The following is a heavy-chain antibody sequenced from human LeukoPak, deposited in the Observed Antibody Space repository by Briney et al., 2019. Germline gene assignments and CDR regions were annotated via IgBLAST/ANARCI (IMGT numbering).Heavy chain of an antibody. CDR3: AELGITMIGGV. CDR2: ISSSGSTI. J-gene: IGHJ6*04. CDR1: GFTFSTYS. D-gene: IGHD3-10*02. Sequence: GGSLRLSCAASGFTFSTYSMHWVRQAPGKGLEWVSYISSSGSTIYYADSVKGRFTISRDNAKNSLYLQMNSLRAEDTAVYYCAELGITMIGGVWGKGATVTISS. V-gene: IGHV3-48*04.